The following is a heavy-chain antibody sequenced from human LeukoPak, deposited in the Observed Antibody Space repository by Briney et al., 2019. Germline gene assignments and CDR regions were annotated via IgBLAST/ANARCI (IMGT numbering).Heavy chain of an antibody. V-gene: IGHV1-69*13. CDR1: GGTFSSYA. CDR2: IFPIFGTA. J-gene: IGHJ3*02. D-gene: IGHD6-13*01. Sequence: SVKVSCKASGGTFSSYAISWVRQAPGQGLEWMGGIFPIFGTANYAQKFQGRVTITADESTSTAYMELSSLRSEDTAVYYCARHSAHSSTNDAFDMWGQGTLVIVSS. CDR3: ARHSAHSSTNDAFDM.